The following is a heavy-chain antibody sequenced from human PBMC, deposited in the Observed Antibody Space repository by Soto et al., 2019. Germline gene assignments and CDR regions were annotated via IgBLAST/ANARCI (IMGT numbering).Heavy chain of an antibody. CDR3: ARGGGVYCFDY. CDR1: GASVSHDY. Sequence: SETLSLTCNVSGASVSHDYWSWIRQPPGKGLEWIGYIYYSGITDYNPSLKSRVTISVDTSKSQFSLKLSSVTAADTAVYYCARGGGVYCFDYWGQGTLVTVSS. CDR2: IYYSGIT. D-gene: IGHD2-8*02. V-gene: IGHV4-59*02. J-gene: IGHJ4*02.